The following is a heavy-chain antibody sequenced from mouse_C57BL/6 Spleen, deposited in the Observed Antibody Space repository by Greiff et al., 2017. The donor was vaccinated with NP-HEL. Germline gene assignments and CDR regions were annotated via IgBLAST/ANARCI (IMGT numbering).Heavy chain of an antibody. Sequence: EVQLQQSGPELVKPGASVKIPCKASGYTFTDYNMDWVKQSHGKSLEWIGDITPNNGGTIYNQKFKGKATLTVDKSSSTAYMELRSLTSEDTAVYYCARVYYYGSYAMDYGGQGTSVTVSS. CDR1: GYTFTDYN. CDR3: ARVYYYGSYAMDY. J-gene: IGHJ4*01. D-gene: IGHD1-1*01. V-gene: IGHV1-18*01. CDR2: ITPNNGGT.